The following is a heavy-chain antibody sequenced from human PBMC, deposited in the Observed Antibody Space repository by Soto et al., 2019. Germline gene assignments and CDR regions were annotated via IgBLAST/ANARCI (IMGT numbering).Heavy chain of an antibody. CDR3: ASAYYYDSSGYYPGGY. CDR1: GLTFSSYW. D-gene: IGHD3-22*01. Sequence: GGSLRLSCAASGLTFSSYWMSWVRQAPGKGLEWVANIKQDGSQKYYVDSVRGRFTISRDNAKNSLYLQMNSLRVEDTAVYYCASAYYYDSSGYYPGGYCGQGPLVTVYS. V-gene: IGHV3-7*01. CDR2: IKQDGSQK. J-gene: IGHJ4*02.